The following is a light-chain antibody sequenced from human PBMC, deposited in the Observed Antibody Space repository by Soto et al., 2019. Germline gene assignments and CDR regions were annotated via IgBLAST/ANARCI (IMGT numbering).Light chain of an antibody. V-gene: IGLV1-47*01. CDR1: SSNSGSNY. J-gene: IGLJ2*01. CDR2: RNN. Sequence: QSVLTQPPSASGTPGQRVTISCSGSSSNSGSNYVYWYQQLPGTAPKLLLYRNNQRPSGVPDRFSDSQSGTSASLAISGLRSEDEADYYCAAWDDSLSGVVFGGGTKLTVL. CDR3: AAWDDSLSGVV.